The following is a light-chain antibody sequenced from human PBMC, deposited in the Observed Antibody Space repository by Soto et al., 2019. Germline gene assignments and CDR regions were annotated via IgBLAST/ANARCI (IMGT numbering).Light chain of an antibody. CDR3: LQSGGAPRVT. CDR1: QSVSSNY. V-gene: IGKV3-20*01. CDR2: GAS. Sequence: EIVLTQSPGTLSLSPGERATLSCRASQSVSSNYLAWYQQKPGQAPRLLIYGASSRATGIPDRFIGSGSGTDFNPTISRRKSALLAVYICLQSGGAPRVTFGGGTKVEIK. J-gene: IGKJ4*01.